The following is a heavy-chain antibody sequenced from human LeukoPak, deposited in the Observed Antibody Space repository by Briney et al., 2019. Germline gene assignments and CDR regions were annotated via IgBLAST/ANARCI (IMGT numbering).Heavy chain of an antibody. CDR1: GYTFTSYY. CDR3: ARDLPLDQGETIFGDPAYYLDY. CDR2: INPSGGST. J-gene: IGHJ4*02. D-gene: IGHD3-3*01. Sequence: ASVKVSCKASGYTFTSYYMHWVRQAPGQGLEWMGIINPSGGSTSYAQKFQGRVTMTRDTSTSTVYMELSSLRSEDTAVYYCARDLPLDQGETIFGDPAYYLDYWGQGTLVTVSS. V-gene: IGHV1-46*01.